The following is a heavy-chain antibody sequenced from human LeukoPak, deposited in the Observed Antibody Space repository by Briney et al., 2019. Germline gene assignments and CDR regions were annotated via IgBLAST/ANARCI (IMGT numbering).Heavy chain of an antibody. J-gene: IGHJ5*02. V-gene: IGHV4-4*07. CDR1: GGSISSYY. CDR2: IYTSGST. Sequence: SETLSLTCTVSGGSISSYYWSWIRQPAGKGLEWIGRIYTSGSTNYNPSLKSRATMSVDTSKNQFSLKLSSVTAADTAVYYCARDIVVVVAAINWFDPWGQGTLVTVSS. D-gene: IGHD2-15*01. CDR3: ARDIVVVVAAINWFDP.